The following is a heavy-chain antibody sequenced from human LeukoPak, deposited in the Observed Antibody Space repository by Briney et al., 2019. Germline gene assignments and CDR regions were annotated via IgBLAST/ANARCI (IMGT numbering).Heavy chain of an antibody. Sequence: GGSLRLSCAASGLTVSSNCMSWVRQAPGKGLEWVSFIYSGGSIYYADSVKGRFTISRDNSKNTLYLQMNSLRVEDTAVYYCARDGGPETGNPHWYFDLWGRGTLVTVSS. V-gene: IGHV3-66*01. CDR3: ARDGGPETGNPHWYFDL. CDR2: IYSGGSI. J-gene: IGHJ2*01. D-gene: IGHD1-1*01. CDR1: GLTVSSNC.